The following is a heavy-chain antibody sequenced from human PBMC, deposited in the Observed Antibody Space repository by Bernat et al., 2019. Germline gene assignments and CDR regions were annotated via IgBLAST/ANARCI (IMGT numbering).Heavy chain of an antibody. CDR3: ARDAVSNTAMAYDFDY. CDR2: INPSGGST. D-gene: IGHD5-18*01. Sequence: QVQLVQSGAEVKKPGASVKVSCKASGYTFTSYYMHWVRQAPGQGLEWMGIINPSGGSTSYAQKFQGRVTMTRDTSTSTVYMELSSLRSEDTAVYYCARDAVSNTAMAYDFDYWGQGTLVTVSS. CDR1: GYTFTSYY. V-gene: IGHV1-46*01. J-gene: IGHJ4*02.